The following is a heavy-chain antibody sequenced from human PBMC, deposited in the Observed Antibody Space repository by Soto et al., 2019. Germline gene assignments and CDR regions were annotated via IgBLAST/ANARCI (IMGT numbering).Heavy chain of an antibody. CDR2: TSGSGETT. CDR1: GFTFSMNA. D-gene: IGHD5-12*01. CDR3: ARSPGYSGHNFDY. V-gene: IGHV3-23*01. J-gene: IGHJ4*02. Sequence: EVHLLESGGGLVQPGGSLRLSCAASGFTFSMNALSWVRQAPGKGLEWVSATSGSGETTYYADSVKGRFTISRDNSKNTLYLQMNSLRAEDTALYYCARSPGYSGHNFDYWGQGTLVTVSS.